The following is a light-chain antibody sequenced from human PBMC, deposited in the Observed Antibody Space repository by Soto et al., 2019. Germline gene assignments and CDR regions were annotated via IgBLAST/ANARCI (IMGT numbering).Light chain of an antibody. J-gene: IGKJ1*01. Sequence: DIHMMHSPSTLTGSVGDRVTITCRASQTISSWLAWYQQKPGKAPKLLIYKASTLKSGVPSRFSGSGSGTEFTLTISRLQPDDFATYYCQHYNSYSEAFGQGTKV. CDR1: QTISSW. V-gene: IGKV1-5*03. CDR3: QHYNSYSEA. CDR2: KAS.